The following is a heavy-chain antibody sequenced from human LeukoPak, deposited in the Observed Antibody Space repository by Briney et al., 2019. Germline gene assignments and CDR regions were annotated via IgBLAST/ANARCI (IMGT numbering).Heavy chain of an antibody. CDR2: IKADGSEK. Sequence: GGSLRLSCAASGFPFSSRWMGWVRQAPGKGLEWVANIKADGSEKYYVDSVKGRFTVSRDNAKNSLYLQMNSLRAEDTVVYYCARGWSRIRFDYWGQGTLVTVSS. D-gene: IGHD6-19*01. J-gene: IGHJ4*02. CDR3: ARGWSRIRFDY. V-gene: IGHV3-7*02. CDR1: GFPFSSRW.